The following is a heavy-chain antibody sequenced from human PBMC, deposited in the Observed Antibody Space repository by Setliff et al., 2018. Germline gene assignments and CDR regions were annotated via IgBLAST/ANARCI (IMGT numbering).Heavy chain of an antibody. CDR2: INAGNGNT. Sequence: GASVKVSCKASGYTFTNYAIHWVRQAPGQRLEWMGWINAGNGNTKFSQKFQGRLTFTRDTSASTVYMELSGLTSEDTAVYYCARGDCNDNGCYRAADFWGQGTLVTVSS. CDR3: ARGDCNDNGCYRAADF. CDR1: GYTFTNYA. J-gene: IGHJ4*02. D-gene: IGHD2-15*01. V-gene: IGHV1-3*01.